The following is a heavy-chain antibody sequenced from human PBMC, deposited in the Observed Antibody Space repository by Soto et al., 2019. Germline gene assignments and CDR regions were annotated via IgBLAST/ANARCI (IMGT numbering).Heavy chain of an antibody. J-gene: IGHJ5*02. Sequence: GGSLRLSCAASGFTFSTYWMHWIRQVPGKGLEWVSRINSDASHTYYADSVKGRFTISRDNANNTLHLEMNSLRAEDTAVYYCVRDGHSITTSCYGNWLDPWGQGSLVTVSS. D-gene: IGHD2-2*01. CDR1: GFTFSTYW. V-gene: IGHV3-74*01. CDR2: INSDASHT. CDR3: VRDGHSITTSCYGNWLDP.